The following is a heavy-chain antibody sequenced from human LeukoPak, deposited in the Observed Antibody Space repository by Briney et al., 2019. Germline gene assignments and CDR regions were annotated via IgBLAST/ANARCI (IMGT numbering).Heavy chain of an antibody. D-gene: IGHD3-10*01. Sequence: GASVKVSCKASGYTFTSYGISWVRQAPGQGLEWMGWISAYNGNTNYAQKLQGRVTMTTDTSTSTAYMELRSLRSDDTAVYYCARRPSWDGGSGSYPHAFDIWGQGTMVTVSS. V-gene: IGHV1-18*04. CDR3: ARRPSWDGGSGSYPHAFDI. CDR1: GYTFTSYG. CDR2: ISAYNGNT. J-gene: IGHJ3*02.